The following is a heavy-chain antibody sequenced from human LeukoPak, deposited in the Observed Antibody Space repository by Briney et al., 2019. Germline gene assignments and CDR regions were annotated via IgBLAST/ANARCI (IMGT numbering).Heavy chain of an antibody. CDR3: AKSGYNRFDY. D-gene: IGHD5-24*01. CDR1: GFTFSSYD. Sequence: GGSLRLSCAASGFTFSSYDMHWVRQAPGKGLEWVAVISYDGSNKYYADSVKGRFTISRDNSKNTLFLQMNSLRAEDTAVYYCAKSGYNRFDYWGQGTLVTVSS. CDR2: ISYDGSNK. J-gene: IGHJ4*02. V-gene: IGHV3-30*18.